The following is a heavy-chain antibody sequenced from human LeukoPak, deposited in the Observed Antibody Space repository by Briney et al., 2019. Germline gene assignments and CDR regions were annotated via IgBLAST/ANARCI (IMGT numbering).Heavy chain of an antibody. CDR1: GFTFSSYS. Sequence: PGGSLRLSCAASGFTFSSYSMSWVRQAPGKGLEWVSSITTSSTYISYADSVKGRFTISRDNAKNSLYLQMNSLRAEDTAVYYCARDFCDHWGQGTLVTVSS. V-gene: IGHV3-21*01. J-gene: IGHJ5*02. CDR3: ARDFCDH. D-gene: IGHD3-3*01. CDR2: ITTSSTYI.